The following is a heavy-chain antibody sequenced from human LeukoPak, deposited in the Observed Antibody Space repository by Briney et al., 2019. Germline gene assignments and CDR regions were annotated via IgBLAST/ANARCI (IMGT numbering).Heavy chain of an antibody. CDR1: CGSISSYY. CDR3: ARNYGDYATGYYYYMDV. V-gene: IGHV4-4*07. Sequence: SETLSLTCTVSCGSISSYYWSWIRQPAGKGLEWIGRIYTSGSTNYNPSLKSRVTMSVDTSKNQFSLKLSSVTAADTAVYYCARNYGDYATGYYYYMDVWGKGNTVTVSS. CDR2: IYTSGST. J-gene: IGHJ6*03. D-gene: IGHD4-17*01.